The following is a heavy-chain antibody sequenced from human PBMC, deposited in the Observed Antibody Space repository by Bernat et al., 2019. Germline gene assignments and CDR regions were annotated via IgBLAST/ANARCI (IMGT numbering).Heavy chain of an antibody. V-gene: IGHV1-46*03. Sequence: QVQLVQSGAEVEKPGASVKVSCKASGYTFTRNYIHWVRQAPGQGPEWMGIINPSSGSATYAQSFQGRITLTRDTSTSTVYMELSSLRSEDTAVYYCARDLGSAGGYFDYWGQGTLVTVSS. CDR3: ARDLGSAGGYFDY. CDR2: INPSSGSA. D-gene: IGHD3-10*01. CDR1: GYTFTRNY. J-gene: IGHJ4*02.